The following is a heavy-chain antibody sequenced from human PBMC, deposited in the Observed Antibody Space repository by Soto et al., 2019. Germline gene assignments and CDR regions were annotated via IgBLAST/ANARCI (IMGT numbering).Heavy chain of an antibody. V-gene: IGHV4-30-2*01. D-gene: IGHD4-17*01. CDR1: GGSITSGRSS. Sequence: SETLSLTCSVSGGSITSGRSSWNWIRQPPGQGLEWIAYIYHSGSTYYNPSLKSRVTISVDRSKNQFSLTLNSVTAADAAVYYCARQRTTVVTQAYFDHWGQGTLVTVSS. CDR2: IYHSGST. CDR3: ARQRTTVVTQAYFDH. J-gene: IGHJ4*02.